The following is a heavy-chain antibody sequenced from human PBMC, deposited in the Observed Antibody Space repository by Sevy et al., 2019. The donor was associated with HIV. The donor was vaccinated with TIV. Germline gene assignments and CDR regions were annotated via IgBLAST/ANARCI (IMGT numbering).Heavy chain of an antibody. CDR2: INPNSGGT. V-gene: IGHV1-2*06. CDR3: AREGSSGYFYIY. J-gene: IGHJ4*02. D-gene: IGHD3-22*01. Sequence: ASVKVSCKASGYTFTGYYMHWVRQAPGQGLEWMGRINPNSGGTNYAQKFQGRVTMTRDTSISRAYMELSRLRSDDTAVYYCAREGSSGYFYIYWGQGTLVTVSS. CDR1: GYTFTGYY.